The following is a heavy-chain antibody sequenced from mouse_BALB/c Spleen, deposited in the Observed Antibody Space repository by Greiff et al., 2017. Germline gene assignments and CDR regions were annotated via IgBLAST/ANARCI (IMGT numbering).Heavy chain of an antibody. CDR3: ARNGYGNWYFDG. Sequence: QVQLQQSGADLAQPGASVKMSCKASGYTFTSYWMHWVKQRPGQGLEWIGYINPSTGYTEYNQKFKDKATLTADKSSSTAYMQLSSLTSEDSAVYYCARNGYGNWYFDGWGAGTTVTVSS. D-gene: IGHD2-10*02. CDR1: GYTFTSYW. V-gene: IGHV1-7*01. CDR2: INPSTGYT. J-gene: IGHJ1*01.